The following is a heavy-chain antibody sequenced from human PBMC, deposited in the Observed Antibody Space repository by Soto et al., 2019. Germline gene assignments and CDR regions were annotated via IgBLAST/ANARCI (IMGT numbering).Heavy chain of an antibody. Sequence: PGDSLKIYCKTSVDGFNTYWIVWLRQLPGKGLDWMGIIYPRDSDTRYSPSFQGRVTISVDKSSNTAYLHWTSLRASDSAMYFCARQNNWRYWDFDLWGKGTLVTVSS. CDR3: ARQNNWRYWDFDL. CDR1: VDGFNTYW. CDR2: IYPRDSDT. D-gene: IGHD1-1*01. V-gene: IGHV5-51*01. J-gene: IGHJ4*01.